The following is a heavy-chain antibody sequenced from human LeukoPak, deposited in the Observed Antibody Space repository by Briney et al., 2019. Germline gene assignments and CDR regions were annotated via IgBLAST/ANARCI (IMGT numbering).Heavy chain of an antibody. CDR2: FDPEDGET. V-gene: IGHV1-24*01. J-gene: IGHJ3*02. D-gene: IGHD6-19*01. CDR1: GYTLTELS. Sequence: GASVKVSCKVSGYTLTELSMHWVRQAPGKGLEWMGGFDPEDGETIYAQKFQGRVTMTEDTSTDTAYMELSSLRSEDTAVYYYATASRIAVAGTGAFDIWGQGTMVTVSS. CDR3: ATASRIAVAGTGAFDI.